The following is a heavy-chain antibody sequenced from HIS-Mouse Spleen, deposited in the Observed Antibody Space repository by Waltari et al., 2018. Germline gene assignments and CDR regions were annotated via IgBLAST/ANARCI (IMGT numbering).Heavy chain of an antibody. CDR2: IIPILGIA. CDR3: ARGTHYYGSGSYYWFDP. CDR1: GGTFSRYA. D-gene: IGHD3-10*01. V-gene: IGHV1-69*04. J-gene: IGHJ5*02. Sequence: QVQLVQSGAEVKKPGSSVKVSCKAPGGTFSRYAISWVRQAPGQGLEWMGRIIPILGIANYAQKFQGRVTITADKSTSTAYMELSSLRSEDTAVYYCARGTHYYGSGSYYWFDPWGQGTLVTVSS.